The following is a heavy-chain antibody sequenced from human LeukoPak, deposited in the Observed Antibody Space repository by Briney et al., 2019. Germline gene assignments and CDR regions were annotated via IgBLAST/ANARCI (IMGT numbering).Heavy chain of an antibody. V-gene: IGHV3-48*01. CDR2: ISSGTTIT. Sequence: GGSLRLSCAASGFTFSSSSMNWVRQAPGKGLEWISYISSGTTITYYADSVKGRFTISRDNSKNTLYLQMNSLRAEDTAVYYCAKDRVIVVVNEATLDAFDIWGQGTMVTVSS. CDR1: GFTFSSSS. D-gene: IGHD3-22*01. J-gene: IGHJ3*02. CDR3: AKDRVIVVVNEATLDAFDI.